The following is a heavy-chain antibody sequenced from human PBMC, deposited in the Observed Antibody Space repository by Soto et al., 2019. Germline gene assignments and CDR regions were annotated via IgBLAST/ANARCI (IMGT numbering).Heavy chain of an antibody. CDR1: GFTVSNIY. CDR3: LFLTPPFDY. V-gene: IGHV3-66*01. D-gene: IGHD3-9*01. CDR2: IHSGGNA. Sequence: EVHLVESGGDLVQPGGSMRLSCAASGFTVSNIYMRWVRQAPGKGLEWVSSIHSGGNADYADSVKGRFTISRDNSKNTLHLQMDNLRGEDTAMYYCLFLTPPFDYWGQGALVTVSA. J-gene: IGHJ4*02.